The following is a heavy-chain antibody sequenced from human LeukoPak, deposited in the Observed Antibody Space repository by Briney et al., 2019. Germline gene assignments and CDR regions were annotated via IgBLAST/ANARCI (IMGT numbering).Heavy chain of an antibody. J-gene: IGHJ5*01. CDR3: ARDSYGYNWFDS. D-gene: IGHD5-18*01. CDR1: GGSISNYY. V-gene: IGHV4-59*01. CDR2: IYYSGNT. Sequence: SETLSLTCTVSGGSISNYYWSWIRQPPGKRLEWIGYIYYSGNTNYNPSLKSRVTILVDTSKNQFSLRLNSVAAADTVVYYCARDSYGYNWFDSRGQGTLVTASS.